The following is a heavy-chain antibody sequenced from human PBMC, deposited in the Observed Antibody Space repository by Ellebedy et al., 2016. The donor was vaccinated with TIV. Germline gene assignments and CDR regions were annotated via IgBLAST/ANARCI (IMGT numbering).Heavy chain of an antibody. V-gene: IGHV3-23*01. CDR2: ISGSGGST. Sequence: GGSLRLSXAASGFTFSSYAMSWVRQAPGKGLEWVSAISGSGGSTYYADSVKGRFTISRDNSKNTLYLQMNSLRAEDTAVYYCAKDRSYYDILTGYYPDWFDPWGQGTLVTVSS. CDR3: AKDRSYYDILTGYYPDWFDP. D-gene: IGHD3-9*01. CDR1: GFTFSSYA. J-gene: IGHJ5*02.